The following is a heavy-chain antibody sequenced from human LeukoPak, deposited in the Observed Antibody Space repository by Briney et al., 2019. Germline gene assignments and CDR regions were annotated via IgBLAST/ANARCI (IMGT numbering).Heavy chain of an antibody. Sequence: GGSLRLSCAASGFTFNNYGIYWVRQAPGKGLEWVAVISYDGSSKYYADSVKGRFTISRDNFRNTLYLQMNSLKVEDTAMYYCARVVDWGIDYWGQGTLVTVSS. V-gene: IGHV3-30*03. CDR1: GFTFNNYG. J-gene: IGHJ4*02. CDR3: ARVVDWGIDY. D-gene: IGHD3/OR15-3a*01. CDR2: ISYDGSSK.